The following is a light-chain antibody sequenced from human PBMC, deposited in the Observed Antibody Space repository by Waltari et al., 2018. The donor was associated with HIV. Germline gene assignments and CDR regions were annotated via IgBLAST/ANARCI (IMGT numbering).Light chain of an antibody. CDR3: QQYNNWPPFT. Sequence: EIVMTQSPATLSVSPGERATFSCRASKSVSSHLAWYQQKPGQAPRLLIYRASTRATRIPARFSGSGSGTEFTLTISSLQSEDFAVYYCQQYNNWPPFTFGQGTRLQIK. CDR1: KSVSSH. V-gene: IGKV3-15*01. J-gene: IGKJ2*01. CDR2: RAS.